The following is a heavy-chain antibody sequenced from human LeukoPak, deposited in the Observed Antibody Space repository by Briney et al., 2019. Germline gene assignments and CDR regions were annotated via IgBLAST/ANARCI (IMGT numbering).Heavy chain of an antibody. J-gene: IGHJ4*02. CDR3: ARGRGSYYDTTGGLDY. D-gene: IGHD3-22*01. Sequence: GGSLRLSCAASGFTLSSYGMHWVRQAPGKGLEWVAFIRYDGSNKYYADSVRGRFTISRDSSKNTVYLQMSSLRAEETAVYYCARGRGSYYDTTGGLDYWGQGTLVTVSS. CDR2: IRYDGSNK. CDR1: GFTLSSYG. V-gene: IGHV3-30*02.